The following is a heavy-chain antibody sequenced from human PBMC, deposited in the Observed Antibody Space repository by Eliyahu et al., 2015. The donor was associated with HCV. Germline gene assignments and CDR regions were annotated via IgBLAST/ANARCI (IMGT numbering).Heavy chain of an antibody. CDR3: ARADYYGSGSFFFDY. Sequence: EVQLVESGGGLVQPGGSLRXSCXASGFTFXTYWMTWVRQAPGKGLQWVASIKQDGSEKYYVDSVKGRFTISRDNAKNSLYLQMNSLRAEDTAVYYCARADYYGSGSFFFDYWGQGTLVTVSS. CDR1: GFTFXTYW. J-gene: IGHJ4*02. CDR2: IKQDGSEK. V-gene: IGHV3-7*01. D-gene: IGHD3-10*01.